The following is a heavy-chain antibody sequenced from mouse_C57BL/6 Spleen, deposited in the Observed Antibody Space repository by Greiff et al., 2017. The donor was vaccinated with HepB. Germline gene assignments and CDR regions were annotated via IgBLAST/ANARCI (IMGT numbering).Heavy chain of an antibody. CDR3: TRKDYGSSRRDAMDY. CDR2: IDPETGGT. Sequence: VQLQQSGAELVRPGASVTLSCKASGYTFTDYEMHWVKQTPVHGLEWIGAIDPETGGTAYNQKFKGKAILTADKSSSTAYMELRSLTSEDSAVYYCTRKDYGSSRRDAMDYWGQGTSVTVSS. V-gene: IGHV1-15*01. CDR1: GYTFTDYE. D-gene: IGHD1-1*01. J-gene: IGHJ4*01.